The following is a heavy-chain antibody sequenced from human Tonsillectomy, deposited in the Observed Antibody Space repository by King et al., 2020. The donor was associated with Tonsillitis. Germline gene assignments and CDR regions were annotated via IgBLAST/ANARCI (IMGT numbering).Heavy chain of an antibody. CDR1: GFTFSDAW. CDR2: IKSKTDGGTT. J-gene: IGHJ4*02. Sequence: DVQLVESGGGLVMPGGSLRLSCAASGFTFSDAWMSWVRQAPGKGLEWVGHIKSKTDGGTTDYAAPVKGRFTISRDDSKNTLYLQMNSLKTEDTAVYYCTTTGSYPQSRDYWGQGTLVTVSS. D-gene: IGHD1-26*01. CDR3: TTTGSYPQSRDY. V-gene: IGHV3-15*01.